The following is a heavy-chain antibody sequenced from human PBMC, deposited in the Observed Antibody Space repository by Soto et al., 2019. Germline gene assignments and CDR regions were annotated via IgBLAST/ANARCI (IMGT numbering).Heavy chain of an antibody. CDR1: GYTFTSYG. CDR3: TSQQQLDAFDI. D-gene: IGHD6-13*01. CDR2: ISAYNGNT. V-gene: IGHV1-18*01. J-gene: IGHJ3*02. Sequence: ASVKVSCKASGYTFTSYGISWVRQAPGQGLEWMGWISAYNGNTHYAQKLQGGVTMTTDKSTSTAYMELRRLRSDDAAVYSCTSQQQLDAFDIWGQGTMVTVSS.